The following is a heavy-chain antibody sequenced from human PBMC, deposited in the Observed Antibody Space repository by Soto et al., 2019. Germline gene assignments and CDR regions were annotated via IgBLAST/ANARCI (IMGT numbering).Heavy chain of an antibody. D-gene: IGHD2-2*01. V-gene: IGHV5-10-1*01. CDR2: IDPSDSYT. CDR1: GYSFTSYW. CDR3: ASLSLAEDIVVVPAAPANAFDI. Sequence: GESLKISCKGSGYSFTSYWISWVRQMPGKGLEWMGRIDPSDSYTNYSPSFQGHVTISADKSISTAYLQWSSLKASDTAMYYCASLSLAEDIVVVPAAPANAFDIWGQGTMVTVSS. J-gene: IGHJ3*02.